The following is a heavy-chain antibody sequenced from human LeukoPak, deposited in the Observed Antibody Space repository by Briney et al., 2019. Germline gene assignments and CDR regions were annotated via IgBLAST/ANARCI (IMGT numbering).Heavy chain of an antibody. J-gene: IGHJ5*02. D-gene: IGHD4-17*01. Sequence: SETLSLTCTVSGGSISSGDYYWSWIRQPPGKGLEWIGYIYYSVRTHYNPSLKSRVTISVDTSKNQFSLKLSSVTAADTAVYYCAREVDYGDHGWFDPWGQGTLVTVSS. CDR2: IYYSVRT. CDR1: GGSISSGDYY. V-gene: IGHV4-30-4*01. CDR3: AREVDYGDHGWFDP.